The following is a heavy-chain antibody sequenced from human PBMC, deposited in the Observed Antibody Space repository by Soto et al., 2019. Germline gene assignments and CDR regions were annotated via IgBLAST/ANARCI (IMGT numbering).Heavy chain of an antibody. D-gene: IGHD3-10*01. CDR2: IYYSGST. J-gene: IGHJ5*02. Sequence: LTCTVSGGSISSIIHYWGWIRQPPGKGLEWIGNIYYSGSTYYNPSLRSRVTISVDTSKNHFSLKLSSVTAADTAVYYCARRLVRGHNWFDPWGQGTLVTVSS. CDR3: ARRLVRGHNWFDP. CDR1: GGSISSIIHY. V-gene: IGHV4-39*02.